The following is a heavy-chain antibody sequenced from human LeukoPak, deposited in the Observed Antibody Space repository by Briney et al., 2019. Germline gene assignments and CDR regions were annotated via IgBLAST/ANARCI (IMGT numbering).Heavy chain of an antibody. CDR3: ARDPSSSSFFDY. J-gene: IGHJ4*02. CDR1: GFTFSDYY. V-gene: IGHV3-11*01. Sequence: PGGSLRLSCAASGFTFSDYYMSWIRQAPGKGLEWVSYISSSGSTIYYADSVKGRFTISRGNAKNSLYLQMNSLRAEDTAVYYCARDPSSSSFFDYWGQGTLVTVSS. CDR2: ISSSGSTI. D-gene: IGHD6-6*01.